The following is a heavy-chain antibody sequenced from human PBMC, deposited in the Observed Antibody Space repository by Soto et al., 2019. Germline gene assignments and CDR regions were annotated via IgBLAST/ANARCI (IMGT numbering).Heavy chain of an antibody. V-gene: IGHV3-13*01. CDR3: ARGNYDSYYYYYYMDV. CDR1: GFTFSSYD. CDR2: IGTAGDT. D-gene: IGHD4-4*01. Sequence: EVQLVESGGGSVQPGGSLRLSCAASGFTFSSYDMHWVRQATGKGLEWVSAIGTAGDTYYPGSVKGRFTISRENAKNSLYLQMNSLRAGDTAVYYCARGNYDSYYYYYYMDVWGKGTTVTVSS. J-gene: IGHJ6*03.